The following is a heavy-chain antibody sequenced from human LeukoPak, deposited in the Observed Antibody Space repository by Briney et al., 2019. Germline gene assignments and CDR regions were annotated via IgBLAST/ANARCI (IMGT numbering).Heavy chain of an antibody. J-gene: IGHJ5*02. CDR3: ARADFIDAGPYLIGP. V-gene: IGHV1-2*02. Sequence: ASVKVSCKTSGYSFTDYYIHWVRQAPGQGLEWMGWINTKSGRTSSAREFQGRVTMTRDPSITTVYMDMAWLTSDDTGIYFCARADFIDAGPYLIGPWGQGTLVTVSS. CDR1: GYSFTDYY. CDR2: INTKSGRT. D-gene: IGHD3-3*01.